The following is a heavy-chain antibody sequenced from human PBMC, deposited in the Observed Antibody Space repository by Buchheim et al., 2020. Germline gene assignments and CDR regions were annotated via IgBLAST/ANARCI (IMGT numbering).Heavy chain of an antibody. CDR3: ALYGSGKDPDH. J-gene: IGHJ5*02. V-gene: IGHV1-69*01. Sequence: QVQLVQSGAEVKKPGSSVKVSCKASGDSFSSYAINWVRQAPGQGLEWMGGIIPILGTANYAQKFQGRVTITADASTSPAYMELSSLRSEDTAMYYCALYGSGKDPDHWGQGTL. CDR1: GDSFSSYA. CDR2: IIPILGTA. D-gene: IGHD3-10*01.